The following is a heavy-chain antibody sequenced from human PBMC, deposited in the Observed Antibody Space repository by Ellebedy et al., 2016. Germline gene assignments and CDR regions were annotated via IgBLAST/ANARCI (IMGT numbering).Heavy chain of an antibody. CDR1: TFTFSSYV. CDR2: ISGFRTNAT. J-gene: IGHJ4*02. V-gene: IGHV3-48*04. CDR3: AKDVPNWANDY. D-gene: IGHD7-27*01. Sequence: GGSLRLXXAASTFTFSSYVMTWVRQAPGKGLEWISYISGFRTNATYYADSVKGRFTISRDNAKNSVYLQMNSLRVDDTAIYYCAKDVPNWANDYWGQGALVTVSS.